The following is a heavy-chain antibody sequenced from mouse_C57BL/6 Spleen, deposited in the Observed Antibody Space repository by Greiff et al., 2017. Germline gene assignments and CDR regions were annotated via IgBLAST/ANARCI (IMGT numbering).Heavy chain of an antibody. V-gene: IGHV5-16*01. J-gene: IGHJ4*01. CDR3: AREGWLLRGSGAMDY. D-gene: IGHD2-3*01. CDR2: INYDGSST. CDR1: GFTFSDYY. Sequence: EVMLVESEGGLVQPGSSMKLSCTASGFTFSDYYMAWVRQVPEKGLEWVANINYDGSSTYYLDSLKSRFIISRDNAKNILYLQMSSLKSEDTATYYCAREGWLLRGSGAMDYWGQGTSVTVSS.